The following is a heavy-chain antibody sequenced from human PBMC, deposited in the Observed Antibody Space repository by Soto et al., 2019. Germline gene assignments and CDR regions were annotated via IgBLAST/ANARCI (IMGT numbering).Heavy chain of an antibody. J-gene: IGHJ6*02. CDR2: ISSSSSYI. V-gene: IGHV3-21*01. CDR3: AREGNHQLVLLLGSIGYGMDV. Sequence: GGSLRLSCAASGFTFTSYSMNWVRQAPGKGLGWVSSISSSSSYIYYAYSVKGRFTISRKNAKNSLYLQMNSLGAEDTAVYYCAREGNHQLVLLLGSIGYGMDVWGQGTTVTVSS. CDR1: GFTFTSYS. D-gene: IGHD6-13*01.